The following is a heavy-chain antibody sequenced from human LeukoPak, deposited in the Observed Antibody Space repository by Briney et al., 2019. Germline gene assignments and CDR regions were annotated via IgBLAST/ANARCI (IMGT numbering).Heavy chain of an antibody. V-gene: IGHV3-64*01. D-gene: IGHD1-7*01. J-gene: IGHJ4*02. CDR3: AKGLWTGTTPFDY. CDR1: GFTFSSYA. CDR2: ISSNGGST. Sequence: GGSLRLSCAASGFTFSSYAMHWVRQAPGKGLEYVSAISSNGGSTYYANSVKGRFTISRDNSKNTLYLQMGSLRAEDTAVYYCAKGLWTGTTPFDYWGQGTLVTVSS.